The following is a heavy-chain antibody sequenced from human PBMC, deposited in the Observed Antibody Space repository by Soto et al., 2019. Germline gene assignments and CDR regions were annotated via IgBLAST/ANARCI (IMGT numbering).Heavy chain of an antibody. CDR3: ARDRGYDAHDYYYNAMDV. D-gene: IGHD3-10*01. V-gene: IGHV3-21*01. CDR2: IRGFSPYT. Sequence: GGSLSLSCISSGFTFRTYTRNWVRQAPGKGLEWVSGIRGFSPYTFYAESVKGRFTISRDNAKNSLDLQMDSLRAEDTAVYYCARDRGYDAHDYYYNAMDVWGQGTTVTVSS. J-gene: IGHJ6*02. CDR1: GFTFRTYT.